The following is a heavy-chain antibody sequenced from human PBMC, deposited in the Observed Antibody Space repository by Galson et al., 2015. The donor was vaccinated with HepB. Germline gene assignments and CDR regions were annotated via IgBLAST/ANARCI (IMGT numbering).Heavy chain of an antibody. D-gene: IGHD4-23*01. CDR1: GFTFSSYA. CDR3: ARDLGKVGTKEWLTYYNYYGMDV. V-gene: IGHV3-30-3*01. J-gene: IGHJ6*02. CDR2: ISYDGTNQ. Sequence: SLRLSCAASGFTFSSYAMHWVRQAPGKGLEWVAVISYDGTNQYYADSVKGRFTISRDNSMYTNTLYLQMNSLRAEDTAVYYCARDLGKVGTKEWLTYYNYYGMDVWGRGTLVTVSS.